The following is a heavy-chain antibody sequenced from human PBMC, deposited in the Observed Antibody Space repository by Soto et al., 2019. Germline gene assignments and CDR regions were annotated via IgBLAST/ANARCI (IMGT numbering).Heavy chain of an antibody. Sequence: QVQLVQSGAEVKKPGSSVKVSCKASGGTFSSYAISWVRQAPGQGLEWMGGIIPIVGTATYAQKFPGRVTITADESTSTAYMELSSLRSEDTAVYYCARALPKCSGGSCYSGEFDSWGQGPLVTVSS. CDR3: ARALPKCSGGSCYSGEFDS. CDR2: IIPIVGTA. V-gene: IGHV1-69*01. J-gene: IGHJ4*02. CDR1: GGTFSSYA. D-gene: IGHD2-15*01.